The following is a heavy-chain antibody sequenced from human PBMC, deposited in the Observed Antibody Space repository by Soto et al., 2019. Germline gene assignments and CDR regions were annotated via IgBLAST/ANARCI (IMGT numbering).Heavy chain of an antibody. Sequence: QVQLVQSGAEVKKPGSSVKVSCKASGGTFSSYAISWVRQAPGQGLEWMGGIIPIFGTANYAQKFQGRVTITADESTSTAYMELSSLRSEDTAVYYCARESGSRRMEGLGLFDYWGQGTLVTVSS. CDR2: IIPIFGTA. V-gene: IGHV1-69*01. J-gene: IGHJ4*02. D-gene: IGHD5-12*01. CDR1: GGTFSSYA. CDR3: ARESGSRRMEGLGLFDY.